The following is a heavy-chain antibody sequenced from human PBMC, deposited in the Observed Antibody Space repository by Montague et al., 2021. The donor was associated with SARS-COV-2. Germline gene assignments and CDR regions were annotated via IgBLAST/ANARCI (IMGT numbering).Heavy chain of an antibody. Sequence: SETLSLTCTVSGDSISSSSYNWGWIRQPPGKGLEWIGSVHYNGRTYYNPSPKSRVTIYVDTSKNQISLRLSSVTAADTAVYYSTRHVHMTWPEPSPGFDYWGQGTLVTVSS. J-gene: IGHJ4*02. D-gene: IGHD1-1*01. CDR2: VHYNGRT. V-gene: IGHV4-39*01. CDR3: TRHVHMTWPEPSPGFDY. CDR1: GDSISSSSYN.